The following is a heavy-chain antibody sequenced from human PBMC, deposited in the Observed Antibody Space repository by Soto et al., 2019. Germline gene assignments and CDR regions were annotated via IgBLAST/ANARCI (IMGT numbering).Heavy chain of an antibody. CDR1: GASLSSTAFS. CDR2: FYYSGST. J-gene: IGHJ4*02. V-gene: IGHV4-30-4*01. Sequence: SETLSLTCTVSGASLSSTAFSWSWIRQPPGKGLEWLGSFYYSGSTHYNPSLNSRFTNSVDTCKTQFSLKPSSVTAEDTAVYYWARVRSYHSSGYPDYWGQGTVVTVSS. CDR3: ARVRSYHSSGYPDY. D-gene: IGHD3-22*01.